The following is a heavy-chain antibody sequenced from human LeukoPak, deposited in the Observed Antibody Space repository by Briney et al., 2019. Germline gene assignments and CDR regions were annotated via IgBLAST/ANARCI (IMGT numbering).Heavy chain of an antibody. Sequence: SETLSLTCTVSGGSISGQYWSWLRQPAGKGLEWIGRLYTSGSTNYNPSLKSRVTMSVDTSKNQFSLKLNSVTAADTAVYYCARGELWFGDDYWGQGTLVTVSS. CDR1: GGSISGQY. V-gene: IGHV4-4*07. CDR2: LYTSGST. CDR3: ARGELWFGDDY. J-gene: IGHJ4*02. D-gene: IGHD3-10*01.